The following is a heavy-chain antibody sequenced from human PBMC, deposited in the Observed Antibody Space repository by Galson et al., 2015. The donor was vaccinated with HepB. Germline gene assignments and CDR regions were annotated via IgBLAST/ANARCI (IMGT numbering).Heavy chain of an antibody. Sequence: QSGAEVKKPGESLRISCKGSGYSFTSYWISWVRQMPGKGLEWMGRIDPSDSYTNYSPSFQGHVTISADKSISTAYLQWSSLKASDTAMYYCATTIAAAGTGWWFDPCGHGTLVTVSS. CDR3: ATTIAAAGTGWWFDP. J-gene: IGHJ5*02. CDR1: GYSFTSYW. D-gene: IGHD6-13*01. CDR2: IDPSDSYT. V-gene: IGHV5-10-1*01.